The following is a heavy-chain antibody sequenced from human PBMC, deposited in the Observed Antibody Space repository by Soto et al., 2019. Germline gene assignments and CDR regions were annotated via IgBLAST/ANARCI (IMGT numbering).Heavy chain of an antibody. CDR3: XXXXXXXXXXYDY. J-gene: IGHJ4*02. Sequence: QVQLVDSGGGVVQPGRSLRLSCAASGFTFNSHGMHWVRQAPGKGPEWVATISYDGSNKYYADSVKGRFTISRDNSNNTLYLQMNSLRPEDTAXXXXXXXXXXXXXXYDYWGQGTLVTVSS. CDR2: ISYDGSNK. V-gene: IGHV3-30*03. CDR1: GFTFNSHG.